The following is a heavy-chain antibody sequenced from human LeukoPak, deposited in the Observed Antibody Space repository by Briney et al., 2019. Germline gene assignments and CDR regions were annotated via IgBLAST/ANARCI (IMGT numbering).Heavy chain of an antibody. CDR1: GGSISSYY. J-gene: IGHJ4*02. V-gene: IGHV4-59*08. CDR3: ARRPTGDPKFDY. CDR2: IYSSGST. Sequence: SETLSLTCTVSGGSISSYYWTWIRQPPGKGLEWIGYIYSSGSTYYNPSLKSRVTISVDTSKNRFSLKLSTVTAADTAVYYCARRPTGDPKFDYWGQGTLVTVSS. D-gene: IGHD7-27*01.